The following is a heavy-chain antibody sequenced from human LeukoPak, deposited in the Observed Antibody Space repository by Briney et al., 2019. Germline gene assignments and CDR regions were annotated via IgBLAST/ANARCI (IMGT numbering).Heavy chain of an antibody. CDR3: AKRGASLFDY. CDR2: IKSDGTST. V-gene: IGHV3-74*01. Sequence: GGSLRLSCAASGFIFSSYWMHWVRQAPGKGLVWVSRIKSDGTSTNYADSVKGRFTISRDNAKNTLHLQMNSLRADDTAVYYCAKRGASLFDYWGQGTLVTVSS. D-gene: IGHD3-10*01. J-gene: IGHJ4*02. CDR1: GFIFSSYW.